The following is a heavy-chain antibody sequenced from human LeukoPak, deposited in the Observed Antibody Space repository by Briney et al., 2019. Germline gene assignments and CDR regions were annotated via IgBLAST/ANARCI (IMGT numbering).Heavy chain of an antibody. Sequence: PSETLSLTCTVSGGSISSRSYYWGWIRQPPGKGLEWIGSIYYSGSTYYNPSLKSRVTISVDTSKNQFSLKLSSVTAADTAVYYCARYPRGGPDYWGQGTLVTVSS. J-gene: IGHJ4*02. CDR1: GGSISSRSYY. CDR3: ARYPRGGPDY. D-gene: IGHD2-15*01. CDR2: IYYSGST. V-gene: IGHV4-39*01.